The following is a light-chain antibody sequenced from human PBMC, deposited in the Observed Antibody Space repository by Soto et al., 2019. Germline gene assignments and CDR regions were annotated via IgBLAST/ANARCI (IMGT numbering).Light chain of an antibody. Sequence: ELVMTQSPATLSLSPGQRATLSCRASQSVSSYLAWYQQKPGQAPRLLIHDAFIRATGIPDRFSGSGSGTDFTLTIARLETQDSAMYYCQQYVISVTFGQGTRLE. CDR2: DAF. V-gene: IGKV3-20*01. CDR1: QSVSSY. J-gene: IGKJ5*01. CDR3: QQYVISVT.